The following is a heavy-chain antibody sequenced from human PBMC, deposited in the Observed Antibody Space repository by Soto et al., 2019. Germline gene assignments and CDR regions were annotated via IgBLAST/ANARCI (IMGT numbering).Heavy chain of an antibody. D-gene: IGHD5-12*01. CDR2: ISSSSSYT. CDR1: GFTFSDYY. Sequence: PGGSLRLSCAASGFTFSDYYMSWIRQAPGKGLEWVSYISSSSSYTNYADSVKGRFTISRDNAKNSLYLQMNSLRAEDTAVYYCATDSEGYRDGCNCASPYDYWGQGTLVTVSS. J-gene: IGHJ4*02. CDR3: ATDSEGYRDGCNCASPYDY. V-gene: IGHV3-11*05.